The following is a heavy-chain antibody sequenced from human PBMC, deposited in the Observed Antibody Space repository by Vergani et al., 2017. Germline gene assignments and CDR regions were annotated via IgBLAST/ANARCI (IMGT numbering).Heavy chain of an antibody. CDR3: ARHVGXGDSNFPGDWFDP. D-gene: IGHD4-17*01. CDR2: IHRSGST. V-gene: IGHV4-38-2*02. Sequence: QVQLQESGPGLVKPSETVSLTCTVSGYSITSANYWAWIRQSPGKGLEWIGTIHRSGSTYYNPSLKSLGTISVDTSKNQLSLKLTSVTAVDTALYYCARHVGXGDSNFPGDWFDPWGQGTLVTVSS. CDR1: GYSITSANY. J-gene: IGHJ5*02.